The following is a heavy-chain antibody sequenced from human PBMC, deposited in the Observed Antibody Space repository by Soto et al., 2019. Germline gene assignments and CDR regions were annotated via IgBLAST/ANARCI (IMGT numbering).Heavy chain of an antibody. D-gene: IGHD5-18*01. CDR1: GFTFSSYA. CDR3: AKDLGYSYGYNYGMDV. V-gene: IGHV3-23*01. J-gene: IGHJ6*02. Sequence: GGSLRLSCAASGFTFSSYAINWVRQAPGKGLEWVAAINCSGSNKYYADSVKGRFTISRDNSKNTLYLQMNSLRAEDTAVYYCAKDLGYSYGYNYGMDVWGQGTTVTVSS. CDR2: INCSGSNK.